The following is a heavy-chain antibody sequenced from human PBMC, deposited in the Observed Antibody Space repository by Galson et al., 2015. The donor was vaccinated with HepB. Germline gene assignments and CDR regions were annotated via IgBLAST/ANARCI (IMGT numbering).Heavy chain of an antibody. CDR1: GFTFSNYG. D-gene: IGHD3-10*01. CDR2: ISYDGSNK. J-gene: IGHJ4*02. CDR3: AKDADITYYYGSGTIDY. V-gene: IGHV3-30*18. Sequence: SLRLSCAASGFTFSNYGMHWVRQAPGKGLEWVAGISYDGSNKYYADSVKGRFTISRDNSKNTLYLQMNSLRAEDTAVYYCAKDADITYYYGSGTIDYWGQGTLVTVSS.